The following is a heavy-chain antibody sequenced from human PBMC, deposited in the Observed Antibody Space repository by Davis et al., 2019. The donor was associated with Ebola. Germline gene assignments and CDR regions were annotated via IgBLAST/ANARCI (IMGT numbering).Heavy chain of an antibody. D-gene: IGHD6-19*01. CDR2: ISSSSSYI. CDR3: ARVIAVAGTGYYYGMDV. J-gene: IGHJ6*02. Sequence: GGSLRLSCAASGLTFRSYRMAWVRQAPGKGLEWVSSISSSSSYIYYADSVKGRFTISTDNAKNSLYLQMNSLRAEDTAVYYCARVIAVAGTGYYYGMDVWGQGTTVTVSS. V-gene: IGHV3-21*01. CDR1: GLTFRSYR.